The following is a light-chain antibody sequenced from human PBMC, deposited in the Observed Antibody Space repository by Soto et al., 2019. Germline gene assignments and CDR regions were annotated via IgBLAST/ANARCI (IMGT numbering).Light chain of an antibody. Sequence: QSALSRAASISGSPGQSLTIPCTGASSDIGLYNYVSWYRHHPGKSPKLLISEVNVRPSGLSDRFSASKAGNTASLTISGLQPEDEAYYYCSSLSTTSTPIVFGSGTKVTVL. CDR2: EVN. CDR1: SSDIGLYNY. V-gene: IGLV2-14*01. J-gene: IGLJ1*01. CDR3: SSLSTTSTPIV.